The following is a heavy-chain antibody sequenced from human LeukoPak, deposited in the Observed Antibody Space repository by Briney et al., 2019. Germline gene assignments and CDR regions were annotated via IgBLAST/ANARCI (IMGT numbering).Heavy chain of an antibody. V-gene: IGHV3-15*01. Sequence: PGGSLRLSCAVSGFTFNTAWMAWVRQASGKGLEYVGRIKSETDGGTTYYAAPVKGRFTISRDDSKNTLCLQMDGLKIEDTALYYCTADLRLWGQGTLVTVSS. CDR3: TADLRL. CDR1: GFTFNTAW. CDR2: IKSETDGGTT. J-gene: IGHJ1*01. D-gene: IGHD3-16*01.